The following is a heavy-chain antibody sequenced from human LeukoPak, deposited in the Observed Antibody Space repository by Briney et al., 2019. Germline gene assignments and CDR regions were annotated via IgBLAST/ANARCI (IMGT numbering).Heavy chain of an antibody. CDR1: GGSFSGYY. Sequence: PSETLSLTCAVYGGSFSGYYWSWLRQPPGKGLEWIGEINHSGSTNYNPSLKSRVTISVDTSKNQFSLQLSSVTAADTAVYYCARSSIAAAGRNFQHWGQGTLVTVSS. CDR2: INHSGST. D-gene: IGHD6-13*01. J-gene: IGHJ1*01. CDR3: ARSSIAAAGRNFQH. V-gene: IGHV4-34*01.